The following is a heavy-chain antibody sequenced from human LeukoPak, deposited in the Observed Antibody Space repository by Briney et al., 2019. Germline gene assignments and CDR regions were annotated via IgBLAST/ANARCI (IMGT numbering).Heavy chain of an antibody. V-gene: IGHV4-59*12. Sequence: SETLSLTCTVSGGSISSYYWSWIRLPPGKGLEWIGYIYYTGSTNYNPSLKTRVTISVDTSKNQFSLKLSSVTAADTAVYYCARVWLIGGLYAFDIWGQGTMVTVSS. J-gene: IGHJ3*02. D-gene: IGHD3-10*01. CDR2: IYYTGST. CDR1: GGSISSYY. CDR3: ARVWLIGGLYAFDI.